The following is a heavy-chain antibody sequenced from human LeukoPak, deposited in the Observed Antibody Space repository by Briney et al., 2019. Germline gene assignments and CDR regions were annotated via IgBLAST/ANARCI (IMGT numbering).Heavy chain of an antibody. CDR3: ARGAGYDFWSGYVPPYFDY. CDR1: GYTFTSYG. V-gene: IGHV1-18*01. J-gene: IGHJ4*02. Sequence: AASVKVSCKASGYTFTSYGISWVRQAPGQGLEWMGWISAYNGNTNYAQKLQGRVTMTTDTSTSTAYMELRSLRSDDTAVYYCARGAGYDFWSGYVPPYFDYWGQGTLVTVSS. CDR2: ISAYNGNT. D-gene: IGHD3-3*01.